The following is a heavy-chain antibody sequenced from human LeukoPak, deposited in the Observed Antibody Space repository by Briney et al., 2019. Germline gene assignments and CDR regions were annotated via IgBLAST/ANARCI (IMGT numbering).Heavy chain of an antibody. Sequence: GGSLRLSCAASGFTFSNYAMNWVRQAPGKGLEWVSSISSSSIYIYYADSLKGRFTISRDNAKTSLFLQINSLRAEDTAVYYCARGGNSDSGTLALHYWGQGTLVTVSS. V-gene: IGHV3-21*01. CDR1: GFTFSNYA. CDR2: ISSSSIYI. CDR3: ARGGNSDSGTLALHY. J-gene: IGHJ4*02. D-gene: IGHD3-10*01.